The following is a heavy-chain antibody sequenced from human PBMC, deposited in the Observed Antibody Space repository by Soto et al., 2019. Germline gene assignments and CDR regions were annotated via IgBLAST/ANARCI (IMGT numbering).Heavy chain of an antibody. CDR2: IYYSGNT. CDR1: GGSVSSGDYY. J-gene: IGHJ5*02. V-gene: IGHV4-61*08. Sequence: PSETLSLTCTVSGGSVSSGDYYWSWIRQPPGKGLEWIGYIYYSGNTNYNPSLKSRVIISVDTSKTLFSLKLTSVTAADTAVYYFARIPVDTSMIYWLDPWGHGTLVTVSS. D-gene: IGHD5-18*01. CDR3: ARIPVDTSMIYWLDP.